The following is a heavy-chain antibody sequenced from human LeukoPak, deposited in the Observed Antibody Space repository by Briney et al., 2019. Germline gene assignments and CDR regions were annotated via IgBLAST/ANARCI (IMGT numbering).Heavy chain of an antibody. CDR3: ARDRASGREFDY. CDR2: ILYDGGNK. CDR1: GFTFSSYA. V-gene: IGHV3-30-3*01. Sequence: PGRSLRLSCAASGFTFSSYAMHWVRQAPGKGLEWVAIILYDGGNKYYADSVKGRFTISRDNSKNTLYLQMNSLRAEDTAVYYCARDRASGREFDYWGQGTLVTVSS. J-gene: IGHJ4*02. D-gene: IGHD6-6*01.